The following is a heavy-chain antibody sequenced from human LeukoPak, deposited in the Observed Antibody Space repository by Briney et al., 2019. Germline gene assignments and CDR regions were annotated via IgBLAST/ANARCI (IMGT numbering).Heavy chain of an antibody. D-gene: IGHD4-17*01. Sequence: PSETLSLTCTVSGGSISSSSYYWGWIRQPPGKGLEWIGSIYYSGSTYYNPSLKSRVTISVDTSKNQFSLKLSSVTAADTAVYHRARSPTVTIRYRGYYFDYWGQGTLVTVSS. CDR3: ARSPTVTIRYRGYYFDY. V-gene: IGHV4-39*07. CDR1: GGSISSSSYY. CDR2: IYYSGST. J-gene: IGHJ4*02.